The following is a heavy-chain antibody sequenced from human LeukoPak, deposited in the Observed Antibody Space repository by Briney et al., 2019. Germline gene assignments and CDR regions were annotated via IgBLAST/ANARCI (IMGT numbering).Heavy chain of an antibody. V-gene: IGHV1-2*02. CDR1: GYTFTGYY. D-gene: IGHD4-17*01. J-gene: IGHJ4*02. CDR2: INPNSGGT. Sequence: ASVKVSCKASGYTFTGYYMHWVRQAPGQGLEWMGWINPNSGGTNYAQKFQGRVTMTRDTSISTAYMELSRLRSDDTAVYYCARDPGDYGAFDYWGQGTLVTVSS. CDR3: ARDPGDYGAFDY.